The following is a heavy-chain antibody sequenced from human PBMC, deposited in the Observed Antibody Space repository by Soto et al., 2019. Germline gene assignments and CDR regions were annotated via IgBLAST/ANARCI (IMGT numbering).Heavy chain of an antibody. D-gene: IGHD3-10*01. Sequence: SETLSLTCTVSGGSISSSSYYWGWSRQPPGKGLEWIGSIYYSGNTYYNPSLKSRVTISVDTAKNQFSLKLSSVTAADTAVYYCARHYFFGSGSDYSHPFDFWSQGTLVTVSS. V-gene: IGHV4-39*01. CDR1: GGSISSSSYY. J-gene: IGHJ4*02. CDR3: ARHYFFGSGSDYSHPFDF. CDR2: IYYSGNT.